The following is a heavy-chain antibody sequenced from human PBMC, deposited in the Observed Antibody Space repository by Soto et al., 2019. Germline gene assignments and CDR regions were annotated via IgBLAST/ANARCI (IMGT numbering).Heavy chain of an antibody. CDR3: ARDPFANDDYSSE. CDR2: INSGSDT. D-gene: IGHD4-17*01. V-gene: IGHV3-53*04. CDR1: GFTISNNY. Sequence: EVQLVESGGGLVQPGGSLRLSCAASGFTISNNYMNWVRQAPGKGLEWVSLINSGSDTYYADSVKGRFTISRHNSKNTLYLQMNSLKPEDAAVYYCARDPFANDDYSSEWGQGTLVTVSS. J-gene: IGHJ4*02.